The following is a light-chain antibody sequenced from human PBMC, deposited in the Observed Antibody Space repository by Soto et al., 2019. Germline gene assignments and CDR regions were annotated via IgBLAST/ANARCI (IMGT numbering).Light chain of an antibody. CDR2: GNE. V-gene: IGLV1-44*01. CDR3: AAWYGSLNGVL. Sequence: QAVLTQPPSTSGTPGQRVTISCSGSSSNIGTNLVYWYQLVPGTAPKLLIYGNEERPSGVTGRFAGSKSGTSASLAISGLQSEDEADYYCAAWYGSLNGVLFGGGTKVTVL. CDR1: SSNIGTNL. J-gene: IGLJ2*01.